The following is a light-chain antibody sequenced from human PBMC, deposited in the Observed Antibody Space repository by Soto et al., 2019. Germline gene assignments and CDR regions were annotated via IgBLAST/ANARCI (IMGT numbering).Light chain of an antibody. V-gene: IGLV2-14*01. CDR1: SSDVGGYNY. J-gene: IGLJ1*01. CDR2: EVS. CDR3: SSYTSSSTLV. Sequence: QSALTQPASVSGSPGQSITISSTGTSSDVGGYNYVSWYQQHPGKAPKLMIYEVSNRPSGVSNRFSGSKSGNTASLTISGLQAEDEADYCCSSYTSSSTLVFGTGTKVTVL.